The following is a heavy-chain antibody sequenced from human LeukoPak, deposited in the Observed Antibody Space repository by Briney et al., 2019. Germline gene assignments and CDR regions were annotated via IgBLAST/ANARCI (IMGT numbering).Heavy chain of an antibody. D-gene: IGHD5-18*01. V-gene: IGHV4-59*12. CDR1: GGSISSYY. CDR2: IYHSGST. Sequence: SETLSLTCTVSGGSISSYYWSWIRQPPGKGLEWIGEIYHSGSTNYNPSLKSRVTISVDKSKNQFSLKLSSVTAADTAVYYCASRGVDTAMVTGYWGQGTLVTVSS. J-gene: IGHJ4*02. CDR3: ASRGVDTAMVTGY.